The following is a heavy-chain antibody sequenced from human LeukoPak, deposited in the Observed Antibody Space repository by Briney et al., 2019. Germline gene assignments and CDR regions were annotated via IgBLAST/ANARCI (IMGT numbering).Heavy chain of an antibody. CDR2: ISAYNGNT. CDR3: ARDPSVVAATPVDY. J-gene: IGHJ4*02. Sequence: ASVKVPCKASGYTFTSYGISWVRQAPGQGLEWMGWISAYNGNTNYAQKLQGRVTMTTDTSTSTAYMELRSLRSDDTAVYYCARDPSVVAATPVDYWGQGTLVTVSS. V-gene: IGHV1-18*01. D-gene: IGHD2-15*01. CDR1: GYTFTSYG.